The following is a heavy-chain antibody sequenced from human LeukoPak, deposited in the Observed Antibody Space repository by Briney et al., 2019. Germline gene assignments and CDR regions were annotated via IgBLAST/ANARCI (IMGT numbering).Heavy chain of an antibody. J-gene: IGHJ4*01. CDR1: GGSISSYY. D-gene: IGHD1-1*01. Sequence: SETLSLTCTVSGGSISSYYWSWIRQPDGKGLEWIGRIYTSGSTNYNPSLKSRVTMSLDTSKNQFSLKLSSVTAADTAVYYCARDSRYNWNGGFDYWGQGTLVSVSS. CDR3: ARDSRYNWNGGFDY. CDR2: IYTSGST. V-gene: IGHV4-4*07.